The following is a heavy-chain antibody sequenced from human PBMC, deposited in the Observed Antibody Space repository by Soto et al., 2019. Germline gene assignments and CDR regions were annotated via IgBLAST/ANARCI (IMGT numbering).Heavy chain of an antibody. CDR3: ARYYDFWSGYYRPRYFDY. Sequence: GASVKVSCKASGYTFTSYGISWVRQAPGQGLEWMGWISAYNGNTNYAQKLQGRVTMTTDTSTSTAYMELRSLRSDDTAVYYCARYYDFWSGYYRPRYFDYWGQGTLVTVSS. D-gene: IGHD3-3*01. J-gene: IGHJ4*02. CDR2: ISAYNGNT. V-gene: IGHV1-18*01. CDR1: GYTFTSYG.